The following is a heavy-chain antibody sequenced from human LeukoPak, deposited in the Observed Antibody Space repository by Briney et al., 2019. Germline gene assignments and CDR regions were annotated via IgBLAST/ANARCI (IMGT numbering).Heavy chain of an antibody. V-gene: IGHV4-61*08. J-gene: IGHJ3*02. CDR2: IYHTGSS. D-gene: IGHD1-26*01. CDR3: AGDQGGSAHRHAFDI. CDR1: GGSVDTIDYY. Sequence: SETLSLTCTVSGGSVDTIDYYWSWIRQPPGKGLEWIGYIYHTGSSIYSPSLKSRLTISVDTSKNQFTLNLSSMTAADTAVYYCAGDQGGSAHRHAFDIWGQGTLVTVSS.